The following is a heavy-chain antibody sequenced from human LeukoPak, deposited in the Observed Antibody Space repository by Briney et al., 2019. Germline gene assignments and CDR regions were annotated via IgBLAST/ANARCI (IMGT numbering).Heavy chain of an antibody. J-gene: IGHJ4*02. V-gene: IGHV3-7*01. CDR3: AKGGHLDN. CDR2: INQDGSEK. Sequence: GGSLRLSCTASGFTFGDYAMSWVRQAPGKGLEWVANINQDGSEKYYVDSVKGRFTISRDNAKNSLYLQMNSLRVEDTAVYYCAKGGHLDNWGQGTLVTVSS. D-gene: IGHD1-26*01. CDR1: GFTFGDYA.